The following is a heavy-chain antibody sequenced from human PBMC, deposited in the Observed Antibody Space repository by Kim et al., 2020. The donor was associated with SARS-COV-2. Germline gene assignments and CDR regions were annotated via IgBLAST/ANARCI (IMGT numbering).Heavy chain of an antibody. CDR3: AREVVAAKDDWFDP. V-gene: IGHV3-48*02. CDR2: ISSSSSAI. CDR1: GFTFSSYS. J-gene: IGHJ5*02. D-gene: IGHD2-15*01. Sequence: GFTFSSYSMTWVRQAPGKGLEWVSYISSSSSAIYYADSVKGRFTISRDNAKNSLYLQMNSLRDEDTAVYYCAREVVAAKDDWFDPWGQGTLAT.